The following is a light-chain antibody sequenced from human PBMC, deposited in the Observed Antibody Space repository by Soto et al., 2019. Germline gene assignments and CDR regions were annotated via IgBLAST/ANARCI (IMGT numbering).Light chain of an antibody. V-gene: IGLV2-11*01. Sequence: QSALTQPASVSGSPGQSITISCTGTSSDVGGYNYVSWYQQHPSKAPKLMIYDVNKRPSGVPDRFSGSQSGNTASLTISGLQAEDEADYHCCSYAGSYTYVFGTGTKLTVL. CDR3: CSYAGSYTYV. CDR1: SSDVGGYNY. CDR2: DVN. J-gene: IGLJ1*01.